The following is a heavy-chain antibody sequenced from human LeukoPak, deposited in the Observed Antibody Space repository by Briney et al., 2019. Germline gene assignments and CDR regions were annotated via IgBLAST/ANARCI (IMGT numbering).Heavy chain of an antibody. CDR3: AKANTVTTSTNYYMDV. CDR2: ISGSGGST. J-gene: IGHJ6*03. D-gene: IGHD4-17*01. Sequence: GGSLRLFCAASGFTFSSYGMSWVRQAPGKGLEWVSAISGSGGSTYYADSVKGRFTISRDNSKNTLYLQMNSLRAEDTAVYYCAKANTVTTSTNYYMDVWGKGTTVTISS. CDR1: GFTFSSYG. V-gene: IGHV3-23*01.